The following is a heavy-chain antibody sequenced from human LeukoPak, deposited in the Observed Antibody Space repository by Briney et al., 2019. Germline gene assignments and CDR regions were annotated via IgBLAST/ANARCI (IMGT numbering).Heavy chain of an antibody. V-gene: IGHV1-46*01. CDR1: GYTFTSYY. J-gene: IGHJ5*02. CDR3: ARAPGRGGNPGVTDP. CDR2: INPSGGST. D-gene: IGHD4-23*01. Sequence: ASVKVSCKASGYTFTSYYMHWVRQAPGQGLEWMGIINPSGGSTSYVQKFQGRVTMTRDTSTSTVYMELSSLRSEDTAVYYCARAPGRGGNPGVTDPWGQGTLVTVSS.